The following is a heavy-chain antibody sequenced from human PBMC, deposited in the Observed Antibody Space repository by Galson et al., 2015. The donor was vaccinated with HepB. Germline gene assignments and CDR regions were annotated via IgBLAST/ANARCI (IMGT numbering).Heavy chain of an antibody. D-gene: IGHD3-3*01. CDR1: GFTFSSYW. J-gene: IGHJ4*02. CDR2: IKQDGSEK. Sequence: SLRLSCAASGFTFSSYWMSWVRQAPGKGLEWVANIKQDGSEKYYVDSVKGRFTISRDNAKNSLYLQMNSLRAEDTAVYYCARESITIFGVVSDYWGQGTLVTVSS. V-gene: IGHV3-7*03. CDR3: ARESITIFGVVSDY.